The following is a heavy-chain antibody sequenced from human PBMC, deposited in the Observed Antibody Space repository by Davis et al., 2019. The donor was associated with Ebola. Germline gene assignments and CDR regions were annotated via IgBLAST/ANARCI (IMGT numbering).Heavy chain of an antibody. V-gene: IGHV3-48*03. CDR1: GFTFSSYE. CDR3: ARDSVNYYDSSGPRDALYYYYYGMDV. CDR2: ISSSGSTI. Sequence: PGGSLRLSCAASGFTFSSYEMNWVRQAPGKGLEWVSYISSSGSTIYYADSVKGRFTISRDNAKNSLYLQMNSLRAEDTAVYYCARDSVNYYDSSGPRDALYYYYYGMDVWGQGTTVTVSS. D-gene: IGHD3-22*01. J-gene: IGHJ6*02.